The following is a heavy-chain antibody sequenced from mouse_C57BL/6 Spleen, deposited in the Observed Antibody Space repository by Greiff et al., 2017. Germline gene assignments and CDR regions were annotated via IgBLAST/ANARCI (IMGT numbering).Heavy chain of an antibody. D-gene: IGHD1-1*01. CDR2: VYPGSGSM. Sequence: QVQLQQSGAELVKPGASVKLSCKASGYTFTEYTIHWVKQRPGQGLEWIGWVYPGSGSMNYNEKFKDKATLTADKSSSTVYMELSRLTSEDSAVYICARHEDSYYGSSWYFDVWGTGTTVTVSS. J-gene: IGHJ1*03. CDR3: ARHEDSYYGSSWYFDV. V-gene: IGHV1-62-2*01. CDR1: GYTFTEYT.